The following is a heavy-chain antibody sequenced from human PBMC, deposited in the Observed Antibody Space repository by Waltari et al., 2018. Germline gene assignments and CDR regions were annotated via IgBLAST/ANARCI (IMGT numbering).Heavy chain of an antibody. D-gene: IGHD2-15*01. CDR3: ARHAMEGWGVVVYYFDY. V-gene: IGHV4-39*01. CDR1: GGSISSSSYY. CDR2: IYYCGST. Sequence: QLQLQESGPGLVKPSETLSLTCTVSGGSISSSSYYWGWIRQPPGKGLEWIGRIYYCGSTYYNPSLKRRVTIAVDTSKNQFSLKLSSVTAADTGVYYCARHAMEGWGVVVYYFDYWGQGTLVTVSS. J-gene: IGHJ4*02.